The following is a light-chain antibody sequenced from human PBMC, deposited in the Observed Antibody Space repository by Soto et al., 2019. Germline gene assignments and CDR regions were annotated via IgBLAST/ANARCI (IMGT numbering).Light chain of an antibody. CDR2: EVS. CDR1: SSDVGGYNY. CDR3: SSYTSSRTLV. V-gene: IGLV2-14*01. Sequence: QSVLTQPASVSGSPGQSITTSCTGTSSDVGGYNYVSWYQQHPGKAPKLMIYEVSNRPSGVSNRFSGSKSGNTASLTISGLQAEDEADYYCSSYTSSRTLVFGTGTKVTVL. J-gene: IGLJ1*01.